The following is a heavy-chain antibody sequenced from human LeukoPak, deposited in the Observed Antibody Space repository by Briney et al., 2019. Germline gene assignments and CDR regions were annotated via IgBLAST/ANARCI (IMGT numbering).Heavy chain of an antibody. Sequence: GGSLRLSCAASGFTFSNYAMSWVRQAPGKGQEWVSAISGSGGSTYYADSVKGRFTISRDNSRNTLYLQMNSLRAEDTATYYCAKGNGIIGIWGQGTLVTVSS. CDR1: GFTFSNYA. CDR2: ISGSGGST. V-gene: IGHV3-23*01. D-gene: IGHD1-20*01. CDR3: AKGNGIIGI. J-gene: IGHJ4*02.